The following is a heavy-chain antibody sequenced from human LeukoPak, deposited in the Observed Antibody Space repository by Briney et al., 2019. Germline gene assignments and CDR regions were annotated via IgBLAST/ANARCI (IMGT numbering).Heavy chain of an antibody. J-gene: IGHJ4*02. V-gene: IGHV3-33*01. CDR3: ARDPKLLLLPDY. D-gene: IGHD2-15*01. Sequence: GRSLRLSCAASGFTFSSYGMHWVRQAPGKGLEWVAVIWYDGSNKYYADSVKGRFTISRDNSKNTLYLQMNSLRAEDTAVYYCARDPKLLLLPDYWGQGTLVTVSS. CDR2: IWYDGSNK. CDR1: GFTFSSYG.